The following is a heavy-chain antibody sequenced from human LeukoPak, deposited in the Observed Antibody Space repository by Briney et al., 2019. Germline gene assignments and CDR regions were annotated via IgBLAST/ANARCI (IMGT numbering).Heavy chain of an antibody. D-gene: IGHD3-22*01. J-gene: IGHJ4*02. Sequence: SETLSLTCTVSGGSIGSYYWSWIRQPAGKGLEWIGRIYTSGSTNYNPSLKSRVTMSVDTSKNQFSLKLSSVTAADTAVYYCARETRTYYYDSSGSPLLLLDYWGQGTLVTVSS. V-gene: IGHV4-4*07. CDR2: IYTSGST. CDR3: ARETRTYYYDSSGSPLLLLDY. CDR1: GGSIGSYY.